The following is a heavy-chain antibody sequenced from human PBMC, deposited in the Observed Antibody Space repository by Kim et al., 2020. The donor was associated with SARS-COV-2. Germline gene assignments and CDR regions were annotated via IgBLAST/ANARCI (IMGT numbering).Heavy chain of an antibody. V-gene: IGHV3-15*01. CDR2: IKFKTDGETT. CDR3: TTGDYTKGSDL. Sequence: GGSLRLSCAASGFTFSNSWMSWVRQAPGEGLEWVGLIKFKTDGETTDYAAPVKGRFSISRDDSKPTLYLQMNSLKTEDTAVYYCTTGDYTKGSDLWGRGT. CDR1: GFTFSNSW. J-gene: IGHJ2*01. D-gene: IGHD4-4*01.